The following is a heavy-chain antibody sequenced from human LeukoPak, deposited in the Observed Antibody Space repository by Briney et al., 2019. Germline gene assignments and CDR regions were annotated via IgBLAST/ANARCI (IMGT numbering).Heavy chain of an antibody. CDR1: GDSISSYY. Sequence: SDTLSLTCTVSGDSISSYYWSWIRQPAEKGLEWIGHIHTSGSTNYYTSGSTDYNPSLKSRVTISLDRSKNQFSLKLSSVTAADTAVYYCAAFLSGTYWYFDYWGQGALVTVSS. CDR3: AAFLSGTYWYFDY. CDR2: IHTSGSTNYYTSGST. J-gene: IGHJ4*02. D-gene: IGHD1-26*01. V-gene: IGHV4-4*07.